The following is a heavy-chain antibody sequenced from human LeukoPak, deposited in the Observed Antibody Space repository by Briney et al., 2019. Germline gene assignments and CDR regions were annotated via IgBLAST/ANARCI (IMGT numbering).Heavy chain of an antibody. V-gene: IGHV4-59*01. Sequence: SETLSLTCTVSGGSISSYYWSWIRRPPGKGLEWIGYIYYSGSTNYNPSLKSRVTISVDTSKNQFSLKLSSVTAADTAVYYCARVNDYVWGSFSFDYWGQGTLVTVSS. CDR1: GGSISSYY. D-gene: IGHD3-16*01. J-gene: IGHJ4*02. CDR3: ARVNDYVWGSFSFDY. CDR2: IYYSGST.